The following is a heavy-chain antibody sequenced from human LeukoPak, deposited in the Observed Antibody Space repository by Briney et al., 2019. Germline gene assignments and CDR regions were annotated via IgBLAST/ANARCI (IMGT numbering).Heavy chain of an antibody. CDR3: AKFWSGSYGRDAFDI. CDR2: IKQDGSDK. D-gene: IGHD1-26*01. Sequence: GGSLRLSCVASGFTFTTYWMTWVRLPPGKGLEWVAHIKQDGSDKYYVDSVKGRFTISRDNSKNTLYLQMNSLRAEDTAVYYCAKFWSGSYGRDAFDIWGQGTMVTVSS. CDR1: GFTFTTYW. J-gene: IGHJ3*02. V-gene: IGHV3-7*01.